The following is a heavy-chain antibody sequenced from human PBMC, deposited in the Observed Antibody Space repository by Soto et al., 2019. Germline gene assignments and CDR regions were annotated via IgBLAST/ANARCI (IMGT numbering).Heavy chain of an antibody. CDR3: FDY. CDR1: GFTFYSFA. J-gene: IGHJ4*02. D-gene: IGHD3-22*01. CDR2: IGPSGGDI. Sequence: GGSLRLSCAASGFTFYSFAMAWVRQAPGKGLEWVSSIGPSGGDISYADSVSTAYIELSSLRSEDMVVYTCFPDYDSSGRGDSFDYWGQGTLVTVSS. V-gene: IGHV3-23*01.